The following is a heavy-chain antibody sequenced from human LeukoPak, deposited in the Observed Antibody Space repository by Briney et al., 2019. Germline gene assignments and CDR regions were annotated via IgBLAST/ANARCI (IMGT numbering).Heavy chain of an antibody. CDR1: GFTFDDYA. J-gene: IGHJ5*02. D-gene: IGHD4-17*01. Sequence: GRSLRLSCAASGFTFDDYAMPWVRQAPGKGLEWVSGISWNSGSIGYADSVKGRFTISRDNAKNSLYLQMNSLRAEDTALYYCAKDITTAMSFWFDPWGQGTLVTVSS. V-gene: IGHV3-9*01. CDR2: ISWNSGSI. CDR3: AKDITTAMSFWFDP.